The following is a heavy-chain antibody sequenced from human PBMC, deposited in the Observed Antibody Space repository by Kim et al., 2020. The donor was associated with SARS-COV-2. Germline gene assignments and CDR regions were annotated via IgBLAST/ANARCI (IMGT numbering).Heavy chain of an antibody. J-gene: IGHJ4*02. CDR1: GFTFSSYW. CDR3: ARVLGTMVRGLSGAPGYYFDY. V-gene: IGHV3-74*01. CDR2: INSDGSST. D-gene: IGHD3-10*01. Sequence: GGSLRLSCAASGFTFSSYWMHWVRQAPGKGLVWVSRINSDGSSTSYADSVKGRFTISRDNAKNTLYLQMNSLRAEDTAVYYCARVLGTMVRGLSGAPGYYFDYWGQGTLVTVSS.